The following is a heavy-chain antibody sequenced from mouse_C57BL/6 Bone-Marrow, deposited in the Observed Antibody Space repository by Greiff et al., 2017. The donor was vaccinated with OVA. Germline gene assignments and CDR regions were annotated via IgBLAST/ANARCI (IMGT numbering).Heavy chain of an antibody. Sequence: VHLVESGAELVRPGTSVKVSCKASGYAFTNYLIEWVKQRPGQGLEWIGVINPGSGGTNYNEKFKGKATLTADKSSSTAYMQLSSLTSEDSAVDFCAREGDYEGYFDYWGQGTTLTVSS. V-gene: IGHV1-54*01. CDR3: AREGDYEGYFDY. CDR1: GYAFTNYL. D-gene: IGHD2-4*01. CDR2: INPGSGGT. J-gene: IGHJ2*01.